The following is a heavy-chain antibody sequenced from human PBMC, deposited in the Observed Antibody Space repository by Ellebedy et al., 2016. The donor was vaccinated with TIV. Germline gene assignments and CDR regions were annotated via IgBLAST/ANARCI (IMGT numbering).Heavy chain of an antibody. Sequence: GESLKISCAASGFTFGFSFSRYAMSWVRQAPGKGLEWVSVIETGGNTYYADSVKGRFTISRDNSKDTLYLQMNSLRAEDTAVYYCARDYASGWGQGTLVTVSS. CDR1: GFTFGFSFSRYA. CDR2: IETGGNT. V-gene: IGHV3-53*01. CDR3: ARDYASG. D-gene: IGHD3-16*01. J-gene: IGHJ4*02.